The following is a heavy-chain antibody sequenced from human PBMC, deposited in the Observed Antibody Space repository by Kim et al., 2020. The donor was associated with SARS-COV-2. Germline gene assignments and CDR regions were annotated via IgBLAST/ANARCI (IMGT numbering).Heavy chain of an antibody. CDR1: GGTFSSYA. Sequence: SVKVSCKASGGTFSSYAISWVRQAPGQGLEWMGGIIPIFGTANYAQKFQGRVTITADESTSTAYMELSSLRSEDTAVYYCARDFWGNDILTGSQGFRGMDVWGQGTTVTVSS. CDR2: IIPIFGTA. CDR3: ARDFWGNDILTGSQGFRGMDV. J-gene: IGHJ6*02. D-gene: IGHD3-9*01. V-gene: IGHV1-69*13.